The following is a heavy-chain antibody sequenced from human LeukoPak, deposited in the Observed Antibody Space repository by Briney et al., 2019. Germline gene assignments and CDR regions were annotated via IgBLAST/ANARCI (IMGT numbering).Heavy chain of an antibody. Sequence: GGSLRLSCAASGFTFSSYGMSWVRQAPGKGLEWVSSISSSSSYIYYADSVKGRFTISRDNAKNSLYLQMNSLRADDTAVYYCARAVYYYDSSGYYYVLDYWGQGTLVTVSS. CDR3: ARAVYYYDSSGYYYVLDY. J-gene: IGHJ4*02. CDR1: GFTFSSYG. CDR2: ISSSSSYI. D-gene: IGHD3-22*01. V-gene: IGHV3-21*04.